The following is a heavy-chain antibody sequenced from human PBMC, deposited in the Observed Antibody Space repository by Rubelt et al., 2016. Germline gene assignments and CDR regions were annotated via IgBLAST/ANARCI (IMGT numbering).Heavy chain of an antibody. V-gene: IGHV4-4*02. CDR1: GGSITSNNW. J-gene: IGHJ4*02. Sequence: QVQLQESGPGLVKPSGTLSLTCAVSGGSITSNNWWSWVRQSPGKGLEWIGEISPSGSTNYNPSLKSRVTMSVDTSKNQFSLKRNSVTAADTAVYYGARLEYSSGWYPHYWGQGTLVTVSS. CDR2: ISPSGST. CDR3: ARLEYSSGWYPHY. D-gene: IGHD6-19*01.